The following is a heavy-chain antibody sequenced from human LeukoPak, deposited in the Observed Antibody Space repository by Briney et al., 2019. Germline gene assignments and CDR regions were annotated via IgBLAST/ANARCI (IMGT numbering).Heavy chain of an antibody. D-gene: IGHD5-24*01. V-gene: IGHV3-48*03. CDR2: ISSSGTTI. CDR3: ARDRRWLQKGYYSYYGMDV. CDR1: GFTFSSYE. J-gene: IGHJ6*02. Sequence: GGSLRLSRAASGFTFSSYEMNWVRQAPGKGLEWVSYISSSGTTIYYADSVKGRFTISRDNAKNSLYLQMNSLRAEDTAVYYCARDRRWLQKGYYSYYGMDVWGQGTTVTVSS.